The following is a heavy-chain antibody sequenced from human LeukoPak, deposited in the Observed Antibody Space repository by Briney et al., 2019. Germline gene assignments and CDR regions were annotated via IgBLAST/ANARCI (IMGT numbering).Heavy chain of an antibody. CDR3: ARRHFTYSSSWYGY. D-gene: IGHD6-13*01. CDR2: IDYSGST. J-gene: IGHJ4*02. CDR1: GGSISRYY. V-gene: IGHV4-59*12. Sequence: PSETLSLTCTVSGGSISRYYWSWIRQPPGKGLEWIGYIDYSGSTNYNPSLKSRVTISIDTSKNQFSLNLSSVTAADTAVYYCARRHFTYSSSWYGYWGQGTLVTVSS.